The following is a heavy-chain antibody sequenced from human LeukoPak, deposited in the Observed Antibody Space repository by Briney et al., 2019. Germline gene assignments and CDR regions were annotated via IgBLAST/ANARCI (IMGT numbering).Heavy chain of an antibody. V-gene: IGHV4-59*01. CDR3: ARDGLGITGTGLDY. Sequence: SETLSLTCTVSGGSITNYFWSWIRQPPGKGLEWIGYIYYRGITTYNPSLNNRVTMSVDTSENQFSLRLSSATAADTAVYYCARDGLGITGTGLDYWGQGVLVTVSS. D-gene: IGHD1-7*01. CDR2: IYYRGIT. CDR1: GGSITNYF. J-gene: IGHJ4*02.